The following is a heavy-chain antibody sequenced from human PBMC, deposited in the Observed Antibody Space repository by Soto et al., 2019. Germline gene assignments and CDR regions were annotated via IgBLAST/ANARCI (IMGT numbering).Heavy chain of an antibody. V-gene: IGHV4-4*07. J-gene: IGHJ4*02. Sequence: PLETLSLTCTVSGGSISSYYWSWIRQPAGKGLEWIGRIYTSGSTNYNPSLKSRVTMSVDTSKNQFSLKLSSVTAADTAVYYCARDRSDYDILTGPYFDYWGQGTLVTVSS. CDR2: IYTSGST. CDR3: ARDRSDYDILTGPYFDY. CDR1: GGSISSYY. D-gene: IGHD3-9*01.